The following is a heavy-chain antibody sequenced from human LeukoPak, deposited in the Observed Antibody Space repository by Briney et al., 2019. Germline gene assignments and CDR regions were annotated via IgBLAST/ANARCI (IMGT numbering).Heavy chain of an antibody. Sequence: ASVKVSCKASGYTFTGYYMHWDRQAPGQGLEWMGRINPNSGGTNYAQKFQGRVTMTRDTSISTAYMELSRLRSDDTAVYYCAREVAGTTPERERFDPWGQGTLVTVSS. V-gene: IGHV1-2*06. J-gene: IGHJ5*02. CDR3: AREVAGTTPERERFDP. D-gene: IGHD1-7*01. CDR2: INPNSGGT. CDR1: GYTFTGYY.